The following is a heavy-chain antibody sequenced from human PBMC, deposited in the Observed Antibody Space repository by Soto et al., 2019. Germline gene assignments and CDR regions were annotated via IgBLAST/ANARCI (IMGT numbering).Heavy chain of an antibody. J-gene: IGHJ5*02. CDR3: ARQPYRSVAAMA. V-gene: IGHV4-39*01. CDR1: GASISGSSYY. Sequence: SETLSLTCTVSGASISGSSYYWGWIRQAPGKGLEWIGNVYDSGTTYYNPSLKSRVTISVDTSNNQFSLKLSSVTAADTAVYYCARQPYRSVAAMAWGQGTQVTVSS. D-gene: IGHD6-6*01. CDR2: VYDSGTT.